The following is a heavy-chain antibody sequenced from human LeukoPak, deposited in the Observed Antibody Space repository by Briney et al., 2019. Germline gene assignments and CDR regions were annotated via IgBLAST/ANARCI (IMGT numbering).Heavy chain of an antibody. CDR3: TTDSLLNYDFWSGYYSGLEDDY. CDR1: GFTFSNAW. J-gene: IGHJ4*02. D-gene: IGHD3-3*01. CDR2: IKSKTDGGTT. Sequence: GGSLRLSCAASGFTFSNAWMSWVRQAPGKGLEWVGRIKSKTDGGTTDYAAPVKGRFTISRDDSKNTLYLQMNSLKTEDTAVYYCTTDSLLNYDFWSGYYSGLEDDYWGQGTLVTVSS. V-gene: IGHV3-15*01.